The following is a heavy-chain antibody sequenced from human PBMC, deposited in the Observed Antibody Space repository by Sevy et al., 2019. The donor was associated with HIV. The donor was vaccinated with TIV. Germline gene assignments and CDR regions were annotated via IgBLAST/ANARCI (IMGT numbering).Heavy chain of an antibody. J-gene: IGHJ4*02. CDR2: INHSGST. CDR3: ARQGGLVDRAFDY. Sequence: SETLSLTCAVYGGSFSGYYWSWIRQPPGKGLEWIGEINHSGSTNYNPSLKSRVTISVDTSKSQISLKLNSVTAADTALYYCARQGGLVDRAFDYWGQGTLVTVSS. V-gene: IGHV4-34*01. CDR1: GGSFSGYY. D-gene: IGHD3-10*01.